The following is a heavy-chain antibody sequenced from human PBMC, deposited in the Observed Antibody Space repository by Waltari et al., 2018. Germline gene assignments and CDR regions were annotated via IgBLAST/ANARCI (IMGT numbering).Heavy chain of an antibody. CDR3: ARHLYSIDYLELAN. V-gene: IGHV3-23*01. Sequence: EVHLLESGGGLAQPGGSLRLSCAASGFNFISYATIWVRQAPGKGLEWVSGISDSGVITKYADSVKGRFTVSRDNSKSTLFLHLNSLRAEDTAVYYCARHLYSIDYLELANWGQGTLVTVSS. D-gene: IGHD4-4*01. CDR2: ISDSGVIT. CDR1: GFNFISYA. J-gene: IGHJ4*02.